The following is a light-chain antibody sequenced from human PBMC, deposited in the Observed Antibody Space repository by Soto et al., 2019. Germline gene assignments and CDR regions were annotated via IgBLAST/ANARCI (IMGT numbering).Light chain of an antibody. CDR3: QVWDSSSNHVL. J-gene: IGLJ2*01. CDR2: YDR. Sequence: SYELTQPPSVSVAPGTTARITCGGANIGVKSVHWCQQKPGQAPVLVIYYDRDRPSGIPERSSGPNSVNTATLTISRGEAWDEAYYYCQVWDSSSNHVLFGGGTQLTVL. V-gene: IGLV3-21*04. CDR1: NIGVKS.